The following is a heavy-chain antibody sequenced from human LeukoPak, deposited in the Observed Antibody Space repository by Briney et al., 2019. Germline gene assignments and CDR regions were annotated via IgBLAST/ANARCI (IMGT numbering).Heavy chain of an antibody. CDR3: ARRFTYYYGSGSYYRGYFDY. J-gene: IGHJ4*02. D-gene: IGHD3-10*01. V-gene: IGHV4-34*01. Sequence: PSETLSLTCAVYGGSFSGYYWSWIRQPPGKGLEWIGEINHSGSTNYNPSLKSRVTISVDTSKNQFSLKLSSVTAADTAVYYCARRFTYYYGSGSYYRGYFDYWGQGTLATVSS. CDR2: INHSGST. CDR1: GGSFSGYY.